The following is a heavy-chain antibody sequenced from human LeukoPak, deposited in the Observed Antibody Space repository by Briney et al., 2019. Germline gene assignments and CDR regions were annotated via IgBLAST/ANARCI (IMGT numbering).Heavy chain of an antibody. V-gene: IGHV3-21*01. CDR1: GFTFSSYS. D-gene: IGHD1-26*01. CDR3: ARDRGDGYSGSPFENYFDY. J-gene: IGHJ4*02. CDR2: ITRSSIYT. Sequence: PGGSLRLSCAGSGFTFSSYSMTWVRQAPGKGLEWVSSITRSSIYTYYADSVKGRFTISRDNAKNSLYLQMNSLRAEDTAVYYCARDRGDGYSGSPFENYFDYWGQGTLVTVSS.